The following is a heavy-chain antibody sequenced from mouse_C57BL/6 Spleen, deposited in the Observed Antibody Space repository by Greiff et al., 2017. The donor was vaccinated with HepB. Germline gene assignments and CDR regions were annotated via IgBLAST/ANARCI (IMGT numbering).Heavy chain of an antibody. D-gene: IGHD2-4*01. Sequence: QVQLQQPGAELVKPGASVKMSCKASGYTFTSYWITWVKQRPGQGLEWIGDIYPGSGSTNYNEKFKSKATLTVDTSSSTAYMPLSSLTSEDSAVYYCARRGYDYDWFAYWGQGTLVTVSA. J-gene: IGHJ3*01. V-gene: IGHV1-55*01. CDR1: GYTFTSYW. CDR3: ARRGYDYDWFAY. CDR2: IYPGSGST.